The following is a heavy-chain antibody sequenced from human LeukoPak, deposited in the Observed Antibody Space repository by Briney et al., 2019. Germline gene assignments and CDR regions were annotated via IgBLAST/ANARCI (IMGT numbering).Heavy chain of an antibody. CDR2: INHSGST. D-gene: IGHD1-1*01. Sequence: SETLSLTCTVSGGSISSSSYYWGWIRQPPGKGLEWIGEINHSGSTNYNPSLKSRVTISVDTSKNQFSLKLSSVTAADTAVYYCARGARYSDAFDIWGQGTMVTVSS. V-gene: IGHV4-39*07. CDR3: ARGARYSDAFDI. CDR1: GGSISSSSYY. J-gene: IGHJ3*02.